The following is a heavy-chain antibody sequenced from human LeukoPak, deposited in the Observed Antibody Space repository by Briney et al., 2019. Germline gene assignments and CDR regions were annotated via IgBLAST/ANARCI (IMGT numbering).Heavy chain of an antibody. CDR3: ARGNMVRGEDHYYYYYGMDV. Sequence: VASVKVSCKASGYTFTSYGISWVRQAPGQGLEWMGWISAYNGNTNYAQKLQGRVTMTTDTSTSTAYMELRSLRSDDTAVYYCARGNMVRGEDHYYYYYGMDVWGQGTTVTVSS. CDR2: ISAYNGNT. V-gene: IGHV1-18*01. J-gene: IGHJ6*02. D-gene: IGHD3-10*01. CDR1: GYTFTSYG.